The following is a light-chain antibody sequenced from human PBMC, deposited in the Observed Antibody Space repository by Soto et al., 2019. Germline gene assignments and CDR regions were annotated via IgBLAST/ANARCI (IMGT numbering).Light chain of an antibody. CDR2: GAS. CDR1: QSVSSTY. Sequence: EIXLTQSXGTLSLSPGERATLSCRASQSVSSTYLAWYQQKPGQAPRLLIYGASSRATGIPDRFSGSGSGTDFNLTISRLEPEDFAVYYCQHYGSLVLTFGGGTKVEIK. CDR3: QHYGSLVLT. J-gene: IGKJ4*01. V-gene: IGKV3-20*01.